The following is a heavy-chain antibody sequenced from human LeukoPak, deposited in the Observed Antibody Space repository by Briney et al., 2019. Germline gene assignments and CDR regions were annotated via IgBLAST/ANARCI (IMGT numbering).Heavy chain of an antibody. CDR1: GGSFSGYY. CDR2: INHSGST. CDR3: ARVFREKDYDFWSGYLVDY. Sequence: SETLSLTCAVYGGSFSGYYWSWIRQPPGKGLEWIGEINHSGSTNYNPSLKSRVTISVDTSKNQFSLKLSSVTAADTAVYYCARVFREKDYDFWSGYLVDYWGQGTLVTVSS. V-gene: IGHV4-34*01. D-gene: IGHD3-3*01. J-gene: IGHJ4*02.